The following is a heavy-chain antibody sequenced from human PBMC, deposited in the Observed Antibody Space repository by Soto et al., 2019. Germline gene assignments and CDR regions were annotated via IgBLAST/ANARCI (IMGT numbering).Heavy chain of an antibody. Sequence: SETLSLTCTVSDDSINSYCWSWIRQPPGKGLEWIGYIYYNGITNYSPSLKSRVTMSIDTSKKRFSLKLSSVTAADTAVYYCARTPFPWGQGTLVTVSS. J-gene: IGHJ5*02. CDR3: ARTPFP. CDR2: IYYNGIT. CDR1: DDSINSYC. V-gene: IGHV4-59*12. D-gene: IGHD2-15*01.